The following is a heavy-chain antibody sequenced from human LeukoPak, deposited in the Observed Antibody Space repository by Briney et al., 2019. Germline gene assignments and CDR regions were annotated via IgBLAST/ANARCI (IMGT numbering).Heavy chain of an antibody. CDR1: GFTFSGFA. CDR2: ISYDGSNK. V-gene: IGHV3-30*18. J-gene: IGHJ4*02. D-gene: IGHD3-16*01. CDR3: AKDGGLGDYGDY. Sequence: GGSLRLSCSASGFTFSGFAMGWVRQAPGKGLEWVAVISYDGSNKYYADSMKGRFTISRDSSKNTLYLQMNSLRPEDTAVYYCAKDGGLGDYGDYWGQGTLVTVSS.